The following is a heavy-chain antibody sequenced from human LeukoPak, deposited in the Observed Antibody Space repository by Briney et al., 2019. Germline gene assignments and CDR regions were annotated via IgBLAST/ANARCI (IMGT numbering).Heavy chain of an antibody. CDR1: GFTFSSYG. CDR2: ISRSGGST. Sequence: GGSLRLSCAASGFTFSSYGMSWVRQAPGKGLEWVSSISRSGGSTHYADSVKGRFTISRDNSKNMLSLQMNSLRAEDTAVYYCAKGMGYASGSSYSYYYYMDVWGKGTTVTISS. D-gene: IGHD3-10*01. J-gene: IGHJ6*03. V-gene: IGHV3-23*01. CDR3: AKGMGYASGSSYSYYYYMDV.